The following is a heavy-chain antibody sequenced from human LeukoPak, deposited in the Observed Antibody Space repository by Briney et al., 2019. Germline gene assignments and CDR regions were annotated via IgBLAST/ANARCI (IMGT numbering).Heavy chain of an antibody. CDR1: VFTFSSYS. CDR2: ISSSSSYI. J-gene: IGHJ4*02. Sequence: GRCLSLSCAASVFTFSSYSMNWVRQARAKGLEWVSSISSSSSYIYYADSVKGRFTISRHNAKNSLYLQMNSLRAEDTAVYYCARQMGSGSNRFDYWGQGTLVTVSS. V-gene: IGHV3-21*01. D-gene: IGHD3-10*01. CDR3: ARQMGSGSNRFDY.